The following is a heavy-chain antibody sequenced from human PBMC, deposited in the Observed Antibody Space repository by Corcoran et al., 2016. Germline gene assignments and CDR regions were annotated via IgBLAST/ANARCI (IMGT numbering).Heavy chain of an antibody. CDR1: GFTPSSYW. CDR3: ATSVYSRADS. CDR2: IGNDGSAT. Sequence: EVHLVESGGGLVQPGGSLRISCAAAGFTPSSYWMQWVRQAPGKGLVWVAHIGNDGSATAYADSVKGRFTVSRDNAKNTLDLQMNSLRDEGTAVYYCATSVYSRADSWGQGTLVSVSS. V-gene: IGHV3-74*03. D-gene: IGHD6-13*01. J-gene: IGHJ5*02.